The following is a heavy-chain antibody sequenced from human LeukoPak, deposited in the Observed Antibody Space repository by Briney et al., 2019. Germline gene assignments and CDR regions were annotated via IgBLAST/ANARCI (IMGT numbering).Heavy chain of an antibody. V-gene: IGHV3-30*04. J-gene: IGHJ4*02. CDR1: GVTLSNYA. Sequence: GGSLRLSCTASGVTLSNYAMHWVRRPPGRGLEWVAVISSDGTNKYYGDSVEGRFSVSRDNSKNTLYLQMNSLRPDDTAMYYCATDYGDYEPIDYWGQGTLVTVSS. D-gene: IGHD4-17*01. CDR3: ATDYGDYEPIDY. CDR2: ISSDGTNK.